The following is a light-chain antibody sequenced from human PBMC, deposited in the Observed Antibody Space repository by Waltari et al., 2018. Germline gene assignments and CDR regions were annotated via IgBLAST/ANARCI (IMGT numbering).Light chain of an antibody. J-gene: IGKJ1*01. V-gene: IGKV4-1*01. CDR1: QSVLYSYNNKNY. CDR3: QQYLSTPPT. Sequence: DIVMTQSPDSLAVSLGERATINCKSSQSVLYSYNNKNYLDWYQQKPGQPPKLLIYWASSREPGVPDRVSGSGFGRDFTLTISRLEAEDVAVDYCQQYLSTPPTFGQGTKVEIK. CDR2: WAS.